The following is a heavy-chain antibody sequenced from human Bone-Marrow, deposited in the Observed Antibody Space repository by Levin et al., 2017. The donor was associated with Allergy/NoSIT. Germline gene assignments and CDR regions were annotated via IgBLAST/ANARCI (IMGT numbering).Heavy chain of an antibody. V-gene: IGHV3-74*01. CDR1: GFTFSSYW. CDR2: INSDGSST. CDR3: ARLNAIGDYPPLVYYYYGMDV. D-gene: IGHD4-17*01. J-gene: IGHJ6*02. Sequence: PGGSLRLSCAASGFTFSSYWMHWVRQAPGKGLVWVSRINSDGSSTSYADSVKGRFTISRDNAKNTLYLQMNSLRAEDTAVYYCARLNAIGDYPPLVYYYYGMDVWGQGTTVTVSS.